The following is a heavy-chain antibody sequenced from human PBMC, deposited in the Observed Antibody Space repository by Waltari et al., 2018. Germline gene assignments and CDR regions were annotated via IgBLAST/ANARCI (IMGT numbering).Heavy chain of an antibody. J-gene: IGHJ3*02. V-gene: IGHV4-34*01. CDR1: GGSFSGYY. D-gene: IGHD3-9*01. CDR2: INHRGST. Sequence: QVQLQQWGAGLLKPSETLSLTCAVYGGSFSGYYWSWICQPPGKGLEWIGEINHRGSTNSHPPLKSRVTVALDTSRNQLSLKLSVVTAAETAVYYCARDANYDILTGYYNDAFDIWGQGTMVTVSS. CDR3: ARDANYDILTGYYNDAFDI.